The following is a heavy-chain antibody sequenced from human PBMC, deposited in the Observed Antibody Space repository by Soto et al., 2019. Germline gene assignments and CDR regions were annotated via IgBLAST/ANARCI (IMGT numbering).Heavy chain of an antibody. CDR1: GYTFTSYG. CDR3: ARDLQGYCSSTSCYFGP. J-gene: IGHJ5*02. Sequence: ASVKVSCKASGYTFTSYGISWVRQAPGQGLEWMGWISAYNGNTNYAQKLQGRVTMTTDTSTSTAYMELRSLRSDDTAVYYCARDLQGYCSSTSCYFGPWGQGTLVTV. D-gene: IGHD2-2*01. CDR2: ISAYNGNT. V-gene: IGHV1-18*01.